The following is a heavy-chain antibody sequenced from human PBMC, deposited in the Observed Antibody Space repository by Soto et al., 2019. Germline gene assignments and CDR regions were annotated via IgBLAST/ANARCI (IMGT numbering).Heavy chain of an antibody. D-gene: IGHD6-19*01. CDR2: ISAYNGNT. CDR3: ARDSFKYSSGWLDFDY. Sequence: QVQLVQSGAEVKKPGASVKVSCKASGYTFTSYGISLVRQAPGQGLEWMGWISAYNGNTNYAQKLQGRVTMTTDTSTSTAYMELRSLRSDDTAVYYCARDSFKYSSGWLDFDYWGQGTLVTVSS. V-gene: IGHV1-18*01. CDR1: GYTFTSYG. J-gene: IGHJ4*02.